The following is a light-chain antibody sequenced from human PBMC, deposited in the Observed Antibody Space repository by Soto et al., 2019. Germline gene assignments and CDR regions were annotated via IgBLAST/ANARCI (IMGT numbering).Light chain of an antibody. Sequence: QSVLTRPPSASGSPGQSVAISCTGTSSDVGGYNYVSWYQQHPGKAPKLMIYEVNKRPSGVPDRFSGSKSGNTASLTVSGLQAEDEADYYCCLYIGATTYVFGTGTKVTVL. CDR2: EVN. CDR3: CLYIGATTYV. V-gene: IGLV2-8*01. CDR1: SSDVGGYNY. J-gene: IGLJ1*01.